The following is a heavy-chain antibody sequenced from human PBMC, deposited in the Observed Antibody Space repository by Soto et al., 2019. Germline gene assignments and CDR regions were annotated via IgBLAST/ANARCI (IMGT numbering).Heavy chain of an antibody. CDR1: GGSISSGDYF. CDR2: IYSTGST. J-gene: IGHJ4*02. D-gene: IGHD2-2*01. V-gene: IGHV4-30-4*01. Sequence: QVQLQESGPGLVKSSQTLSLTCTVSGGSISSGDYFWSWIRQPPGKGLVWIGYIYSTGSTYYNPSLRSRVTISVDPSKNQCSLKRNSVTAADTAVYYCARRMPIDSYPFDYWGQGSLVTVSS. CDR3: ARRMPIDSYPFDY.